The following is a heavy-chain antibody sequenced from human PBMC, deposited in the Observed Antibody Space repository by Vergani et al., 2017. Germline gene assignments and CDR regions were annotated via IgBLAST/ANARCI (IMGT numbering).Heavy chain of an antibody. Sequence: EVQLLESGGGLVQPGGSLRLSCAASGFTFSSYVMSWVRQAPGKGLEWVSTISGSGSTYYSDSVKGRFTISRDNSKNTLYLQVNSLRAEDTAIYYCAPQGHSSGSGYWGQGTLVTVSS. D-gene: IGHD6-25*01. CDR1: GFTFSSYV. CDR3: APQGHSSGSGY. J-gene: IGHJ4*02. V-gene: IGHV3-23*01. CDR2: ISGSGST.